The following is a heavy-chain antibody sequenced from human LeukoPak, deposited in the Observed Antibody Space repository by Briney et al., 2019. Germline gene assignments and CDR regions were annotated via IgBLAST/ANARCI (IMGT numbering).Heavy chain of an antibody. Sequence: TSETLSLTCTVSGGSISSYYWSWIRQPPGKGLEWIGYIYYSGSTNYNPSLKSRVTISVDTSKNQFSLKLSSVTAADTAVYYCARETVVVPAARRNAFDIWGQGTMVTVSS. D-gene: IGHD2-2*01. CDR3: ARETVVVPAARRNAFDI. CDR1: GGSISSYY. J-gene: IGHJ3*02. CDR2: IYYSGST. V-gene: IGHV4-59*01.